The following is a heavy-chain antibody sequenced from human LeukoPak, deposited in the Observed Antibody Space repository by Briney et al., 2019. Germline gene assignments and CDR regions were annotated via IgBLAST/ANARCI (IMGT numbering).Heavy chain of an antibody. V-gene: IGHV1-69*13. CDR3: ARDLPKRYCSSTSCYGDAFDI. CDR2: IIPIFGTA. CDR1: GYTFTSYD. D-gene: IGHD2-2*01. Sequence: LGASVTVSCKASGYTFTSYDINWVRQAPGQGLEWMGGIIPIFGTANYAQKFQGRVTITADESTSTAYMELSSLRSEDTAVYYCARDLPKRYCSSTSCYGDAFDIWGQGTMVTVSS. J-gene: IGHJ3*02.